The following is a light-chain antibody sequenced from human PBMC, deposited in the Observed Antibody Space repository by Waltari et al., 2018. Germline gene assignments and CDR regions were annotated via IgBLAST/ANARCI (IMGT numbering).Light chain of an antibody. V-gene: IGKV3-20*01. CDR1: QSVSSSY. CDR3: QQYYSYPRT. CDR2: GAS. Sequence: EIVLTQSPGTLSLSPGERATLPCRASQSVSSSYLAWYQQKPGQAPRLLIYGASSRATGIPDRFSGSGSGTDFTLTISRLEPEDFATYYCQQYYSYPRTFGQGTKVEIK. J-gene: IGKJ1*01.